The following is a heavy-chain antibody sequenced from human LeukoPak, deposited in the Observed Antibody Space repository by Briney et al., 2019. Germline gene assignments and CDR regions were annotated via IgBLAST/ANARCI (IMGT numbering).Heavy chain of an antibody. J-gene: IGHJ5*02. CDR3: ARGRVPAATYNWFDP. Sequence: SVKVSCKASGGTFSSYAISWVRQAPGQGLEWMGGIIPIFGTANYAQKFQGRVTITADESTSTAYMELSSLRSEDTAVYYCARGRVPAATYNWFDPWGREPWSPSPQ. V-gene: IGHV1-69*13. D-gene: IGHD2-2*01. CDR2: IIPIFGTA. CDR1: GGTFSSYA.